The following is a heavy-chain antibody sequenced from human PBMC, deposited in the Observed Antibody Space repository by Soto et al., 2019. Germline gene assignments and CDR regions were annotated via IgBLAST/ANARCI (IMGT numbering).Heavy chain of an antibody. D-gene: IGHD2-15*01. J-gene: IGHJ4*02. CDR3: ISHSPEDMIRT. V-gene: IGHV1-69*11. CDR2: IVPSLDTT. Sequence: QVHLVQSGTEVKKPGSSVKVSCKASGGTFSSSGFSWVRQAPGQGLEWMGMIVPSLDTTNYAQKFQARVTITADEVTSTAYMELRSLRSEDTAVYYCISHSPEDMIRTWGQGTLVTVSS. CDR1: GGTFSSSG.